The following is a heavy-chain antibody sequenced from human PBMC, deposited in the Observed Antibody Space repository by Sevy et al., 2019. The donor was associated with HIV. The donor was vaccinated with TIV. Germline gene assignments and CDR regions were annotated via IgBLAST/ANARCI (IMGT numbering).Heavy chain of an antibody. CDR1: GYTFTGYY. J-gene: IGHJ4*01. Sequence: ASVKVSCKASGYTFTGYYMHWVRQAPGQGLEWMGRINPNSGGTNYAQKFQGRVTMTRDTSISTAYMELSRLRSDDTAVYYCARGGYSGYYLTSYYFDYWGHGTLVTVSS. CDR3: ARGGYSGYYLTSYYFDY. D-gene: IGHD5-12*01. CDR2: INPNSGGT. V-gene: IGHV1-2*06.